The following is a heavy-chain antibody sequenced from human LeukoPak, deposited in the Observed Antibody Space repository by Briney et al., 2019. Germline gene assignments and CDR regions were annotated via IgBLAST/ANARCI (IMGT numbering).Heavy chain of an antibody. CDR2: IYYSGST. D-gene: IGHD3-10*01. V-gene: IGHV4-59*01. J-gene: IGHJ4*02. CDR3: ARSSVLWFGELGRDYYFDY. CDR1: GGSISSYY. Sequence: SETLSLTCTVSGGSISSYYWSWIRQPPGKGLEWIGYIYYSGSTNYNPSLKSRVTISVDTSKNQFSLKPSSVTAADTAVYYCARSSVLWFGELGRDYYFDYWSQGTLVTVSS.